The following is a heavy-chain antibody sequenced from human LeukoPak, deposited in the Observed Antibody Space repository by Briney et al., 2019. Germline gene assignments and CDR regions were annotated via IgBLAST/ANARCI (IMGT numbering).Heavy chain of an antibody. CDR2: ISGSGGST. J-gene: IGHJ6*02. CDR3: AKGGRLRYFDDRVGYYGMDV. CDR1: GYTFSSYA. D-gene: IGHD3-9*01. V-gene: IGHV3-23*01. Sequence: GGSLRLSCAASGYTFSSYAMTWVRQAPGKGLEWVSAISGSGGSTYYADSVKGRFTISRDNSRNTLYLQMNSLRAEDTAGYYCAKGGRLRYFDDRVGYYGMDVWGQGTTVTVSS.